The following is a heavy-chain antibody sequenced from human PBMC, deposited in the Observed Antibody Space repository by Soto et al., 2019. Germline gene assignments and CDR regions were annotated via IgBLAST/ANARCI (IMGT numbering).Heavy chain of an antibody. CDR2: IKSKTDGGTT. CDR3: EKAAILGCDYNGMDV. V-gene: IGHV3-15*01. D-gene: IGHD2-2*02. J-gene: IGHJ6*02. Sequence: GGSLRLSCAASGFTFSNAWMSWVRQAPGKGLEWVGRIKSKTDGGTTDYAAPVKGRFTISRDDSKNTLYLQMNSLKPEDTAVYYCEKAAILGCDYNGMDVWGQGTTVTVSS. CDR1: GFTFSNAW.